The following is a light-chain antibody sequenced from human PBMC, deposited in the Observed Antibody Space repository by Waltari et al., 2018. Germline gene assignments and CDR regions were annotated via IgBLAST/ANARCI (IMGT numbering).Light chain of an antibody. CDR3: SAYTTSVTLV. Sequence: QSALTQPASVSGSPGQSITISCTGTSSDVGAYDYVSWYQQHPGKAPQLMIYDVSNRPSAISNRFSVSKSGNTASLIISGLQTEDEAEYYCSAYTTSVTLVFGTGTKVTVL. CDR2: DVS. J-gene: IGLJ1*01. V-gene: IGLV2-14*03. CDR1: SSDVGAYDY.